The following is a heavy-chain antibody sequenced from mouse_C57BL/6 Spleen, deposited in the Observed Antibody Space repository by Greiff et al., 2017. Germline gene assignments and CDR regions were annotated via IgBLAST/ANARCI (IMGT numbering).Heavy chain of an antibody. Sequence: QVQLKESGAELVRPGTSVKVSCKASGYAFTNYLIEWVKQRPGQGLAWIGVINPGSGGTNYNEKFKGKATLTADKSSSTAYMQLSSLTSEDTAVYFCARSGDGSRYFDYWGQGTTLTVSS. V-gene: IGHV1-54*01. CDR3: ARSGDGSRYFDY. CDR2: INPGSGGT. D-gene: IGHD1-1*01. J-gene: IGHJ2*01. CDR1: GYAFTNYL.